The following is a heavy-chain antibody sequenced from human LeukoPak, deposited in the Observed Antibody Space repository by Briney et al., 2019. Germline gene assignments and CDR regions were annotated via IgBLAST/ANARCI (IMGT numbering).Heavy chain of an antibody. Sequence: SVKVSCKASGGTFSSYAISWVRQAPGQGLEWMGRIIPILGIANYAQKFQGRVTITADKSTSTAYMELSSLRSEDTAVYYCARDCREMATIPILGYFDLWGRGTLVTVSS. CDR1: GGTFSSYA. J-gene: IGHJ2*01. CDR3: ARDCREMATIPILGYFDL. V-gene: IGHV1-69*04. CDR2: IIPILGIA. D-gene: IGHD5-24*01.